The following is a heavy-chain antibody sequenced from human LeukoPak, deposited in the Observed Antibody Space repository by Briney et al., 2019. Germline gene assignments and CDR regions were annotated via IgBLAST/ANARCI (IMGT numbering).Heavy chain of an antibody. J-gene: IGHJ4*02. CDR2: IYYSGST. CDR1: GGSISSSSYY. V-gene: IGHV4-39*07. Sequence: SETLSLTCTVSGGSISSSSYYWGWIRQPPGKGLEWIGSIYYSGSTYYNPSLKSRVTISVDTSKNQFSLKLSSVTAADTAVYYCARVPVDTAMGIFDYWGQGTLVTVSS. D-gene: IGHD5-18*01. CDR3: ARVPVDTAMGIFDY.